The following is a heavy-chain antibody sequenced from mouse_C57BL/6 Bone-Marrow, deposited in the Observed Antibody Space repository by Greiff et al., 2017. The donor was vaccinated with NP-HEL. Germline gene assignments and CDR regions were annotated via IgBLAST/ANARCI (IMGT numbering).Heavy chain of an antibody. J-gene: IGHJ1*03. CDR3: ARGGLRPFVPWCFDV. V-gene: IGHV14-2*01. CDR1: GFNINDYY. Sequence: VQLQQPGAELVKPGASVKLSCTASGFNINDYYMHWVKQRTEQGLEWIGRIDPADGETKYAPKFQGKATLTADTSSNTAYLQLSSLTSEDTAVYYCARGGLRPFVPWCFDVWGTGTTVTVSS. D-gene: IGHD2-4*01. CDR2: IDPADGET.